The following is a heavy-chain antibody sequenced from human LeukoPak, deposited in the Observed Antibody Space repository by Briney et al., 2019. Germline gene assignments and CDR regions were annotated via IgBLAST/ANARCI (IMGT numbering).Heavy chain of an antibody. V-gene: IGHV4-59*08. Sequence: SETLSLTCTVSGGSISSYYWSWIRQPPGKGLEWIGYIYYSGSTNYNPSLKSRVTISVDTSKNQFSLKLSSVTAADTAVYYCARLVFGVGNWWFDPWGQGTPVTVSS. D-gene: IGHD3-3*01. CDR2: IYYSGST. CDR1: GGSISSYY. CDR3: ARLVFGVGNWWFDP. J-gene: IGHJ5*02.